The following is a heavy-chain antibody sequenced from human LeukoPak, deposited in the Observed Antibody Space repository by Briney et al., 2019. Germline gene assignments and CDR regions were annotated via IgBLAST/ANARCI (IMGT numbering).Heavy chain of an antibody. V-gene: IGHV4-38-2*02. J-gene: IGHJ4*02. Sequence: PSETLSLTCAVSGYSISSGYYWGWIRQPPGKGLEWIGSIYHSGSTYYNLSLKSRVTISVDTSKNQFSLKLSSVTAADTAVYYCARDIVMGGSGSYQQAQFDYWGQGTLVTISS. CDR2: IYHSGST. D-gene: IGHD3-10*01. CDR3: ARDIVMGGSGSYQQAQFDY. CDR1: GYSISSGYY.